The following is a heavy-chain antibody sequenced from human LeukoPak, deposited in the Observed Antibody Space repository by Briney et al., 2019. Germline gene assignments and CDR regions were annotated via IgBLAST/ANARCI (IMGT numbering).Heavy chain of an antibody. J-gene: IGHJ4*02. V-gene: IGHV3-30*03. D-gene: IGHD4-4*01. CDR3: ARGYLSYMNFDY. CDR2: ISYDGSNK. CDR1: GFTFSSYG. Sequence: GRSLRLSCAASGFTFSSYGMHWVRQAPGKGLEWVAVISYDGSNKYYADSVKGRFTISRDNSKNTLYLRMNSLRAEDTAVYYCARGYLSYMNFDYWGQGTLVTVSS.